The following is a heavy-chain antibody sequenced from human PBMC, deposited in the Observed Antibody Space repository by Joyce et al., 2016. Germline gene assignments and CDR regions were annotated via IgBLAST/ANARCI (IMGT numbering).Heavy chain of an antibody. J-gene: IGHJ4*02. CDR3: TTDPRY. V-gene: IGHV3-15*01. CDR1: GLTFRTTW. CDR2: IKSKNDGGTL. Sequence: VQLVESGGGLVQPGESLRLSCGVAGLTFRTTWMSVVRQAPGKGLEWIGRIKSKNDGGTLDYIETVKGRFTLSRDDSTNTVYLQMDSLKIEDTAMYYCTTDPRYWGRGTLVTVSS.